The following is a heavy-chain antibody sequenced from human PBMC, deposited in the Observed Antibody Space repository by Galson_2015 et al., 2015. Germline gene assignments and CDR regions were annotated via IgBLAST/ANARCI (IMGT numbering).Heavy chain of an antibody. Sequence: SETLSLTCTVSGGSISSYYWSWIRQPPGKGLEWIGYIYYSGSTNYNPSLKSRVTISVDTSKNQFSLKLSSVTAADPAVYYCARMVYAYYYYYMDVWAKGTTVTVSS. CDR1: GGSISSYY. CDR2: IYYSGST. D-gene: IGHD2-8*01. V-gene: IGHV4-59*01. CDR3: ARMVYAYYYYYMDV. J-gene: IGHJ6*03.